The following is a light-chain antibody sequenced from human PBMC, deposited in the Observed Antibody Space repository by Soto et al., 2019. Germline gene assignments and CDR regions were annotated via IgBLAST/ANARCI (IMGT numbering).Light chain of an antibody. Sequence: DIQMTQSPSTLSASVGDTVTVTCRASQSIGRWLAWYQQKPGKAPKLLIFDASTLENGVPARFSGSRSGPEFSLTITGLQPDDFATYYCQQYDRFWTFGQGTRVE. CDR1: QSIGRW. CDR2: DAS. CDR3: QQYDRFWT. J-gene: IGKJ1*01. V-gene: IGKV1-5*01.